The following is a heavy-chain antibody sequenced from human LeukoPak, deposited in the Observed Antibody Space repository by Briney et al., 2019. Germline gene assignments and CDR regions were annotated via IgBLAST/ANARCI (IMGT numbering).Heavy chain of an antibody. Sequence: GGSLRLSCAASGFTFDDYTMHWVRQAPGKGLEWVSLISWDDTGTYYADSVKGRFTISGDNSKNSLYLQMNSLTTEDTALYYCAKEGATSIYFDYWGQGTLVTVSS. V-gene: IGHV3-43*01. J-gene: IGHJ4*02. D-gene: IGHD3-16*01. CDR3: AKEGATSIYFDY. CDR1: GFTFDDYT. CDR2: ISWDDTGT.